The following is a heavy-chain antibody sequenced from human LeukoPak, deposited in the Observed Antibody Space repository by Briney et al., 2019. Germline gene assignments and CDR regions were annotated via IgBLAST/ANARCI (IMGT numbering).Heavy chain of an antibody. D-gene: IGHD6-19*01. Sequence: SETLSLTCTVSGGSITITNYYWGWIRQPPGKGLEWIGNIYYDGSTYYNPSLKSRVTISVDTSKNQFSLKLSSVTAADTAVYYCARFGSGWYYFDYWGQGTLVTVSS. CDR3: ARFGSGWYYFDY. J-gene: IGHJ4*02. CDR2: IYYDGST. V-gene: IGHV4-39*01. CDR1: GGSITITNYY.